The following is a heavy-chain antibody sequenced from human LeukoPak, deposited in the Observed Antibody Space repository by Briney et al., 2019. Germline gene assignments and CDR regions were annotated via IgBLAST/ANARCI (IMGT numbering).Heavy chain of an antibody. CDR1: GYTFTGYY. V-gene: IGHV1-2*02. J-gene: IGHJ4*02. CDR2: LNPNSGAT. Sequence: ASVKVSCKASGYTFTGYYMHWVRQAPGQGLEWMGWLNPNSGATNYAQKFQGRVTLTRDTSIRTAYMELTSLTSDDTAIYYCARGAGSSWFDYWGQGALITVSS. CDR3: ARGAGSSWFDY. D-gene: IGHD6-13*01.